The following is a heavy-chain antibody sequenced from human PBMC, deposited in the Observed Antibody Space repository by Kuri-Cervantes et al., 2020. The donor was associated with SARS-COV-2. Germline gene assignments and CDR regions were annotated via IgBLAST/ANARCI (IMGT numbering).Heavy chain of an antibody. D-gene: IGHD2-15*01. CDR2: IIPIFGTA. CDR3: ARGGWVNCSGGSCYSFNWFDP. V-gene: IGHV1-69*13. J-gene: IGHJ5*02. Sequence: SVKVSCKASGYTFTGYYMHWVRQAPGQGLEWMGGIIPIFGTANYAQKFQGRVTITADESTSTAYMELSSLRSEDTAVYYCARGGWVNCSGGSCYSFNWFDPWGREPWSPSPQ. CDR1: GYTFTGYY.